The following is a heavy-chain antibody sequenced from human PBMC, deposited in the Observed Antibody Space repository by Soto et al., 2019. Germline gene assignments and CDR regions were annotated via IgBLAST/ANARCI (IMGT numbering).Heavy chain of an antibody. CDR3: AVEGWELLDAFDI. Sequence: QVQLQESGPGLVKPSQTLSLTCTVSGGSISSGGYYWSWIRQHPGKGLEWIGYLYYSGSTYYNPSLKSRVTISVDTSKNQCSLKLSSVTAADTAVYYCAVEGWELLDAFDIWGQGTMVTVAS. V-gene: IGHV4-31*03. D-gene: IGHD1-26*01. J-gene: IGHJ3*02. CDR1: GGSISSGGYY. CDR2: LYYSGST.